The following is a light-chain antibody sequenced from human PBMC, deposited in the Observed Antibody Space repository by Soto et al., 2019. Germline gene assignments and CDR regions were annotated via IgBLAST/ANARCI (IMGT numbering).Light chain of an antibody. V-gene: IGKV1-5*03. CDR1: QSISSW. Sequence: DSLMTQYPSTLSASVGDRVTITCRASQSISSWLAWYQQKPGQAPKLLISKASTLQSGVPPRFSGSGYGTEFTLTISSLQPDDFATYYCQQYERYPMTFGGGTKVEIK. J-gene: IGKJ4*01. CDR3: QQYERYPMT. CDR2: KAS.